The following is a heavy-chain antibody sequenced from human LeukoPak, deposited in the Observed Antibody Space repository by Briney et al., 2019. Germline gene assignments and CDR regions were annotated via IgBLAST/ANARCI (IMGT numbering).Heavy chain of an antibody. D-gene: IGHD3-3*01. J-gene: IGHJ3*02. CDR3: AGGTSKLGLYDFWSGSPSDAFDI. CDR1: GGTFSSYA. Sequence: SVKVSCKASGGTFSSYAISWVRQAPGQGLEWMGGIIPIFGTANYAQKFQGRVTITADESTSTAYMELSSLRSEDTAVYYCAGGTSKLGLYDFWSGSPSDAFDIWGQGTMVTVSS. V-gene: IGHV1-69*13. CDR2: IIPIFGTA.